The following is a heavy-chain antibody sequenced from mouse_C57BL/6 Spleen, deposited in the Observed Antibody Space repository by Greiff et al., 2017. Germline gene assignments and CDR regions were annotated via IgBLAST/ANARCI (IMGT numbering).Heavy chain of an antibody. J-gene: IGHJ2*01. Sequence: QVQLQQPGAELVKPGASVKMSCKASGYTFTSYWITWVKQRPGQGLEWIGDIYPGSGSTNYNEKFKSKATLSVDTSSSTAYMQLSSLTAEDSAVYYCAEVSKSYFDYWGQGTTLTVSS. D-gene: IGHD1-3*01. CDR2: IYPGSGST. CDR3: AEVSKSYFDY. V-gene: IGHV1-55*01. CDR1: GYTFTSYW.